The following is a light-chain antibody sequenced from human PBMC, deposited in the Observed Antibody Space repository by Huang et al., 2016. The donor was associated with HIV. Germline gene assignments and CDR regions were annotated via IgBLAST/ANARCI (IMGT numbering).Light chain of an antibody. CDR1: QTIGTY. CDR2: DGS. J-gene: IGKJ4*01. CDR3: QQRRSWPLT. V-gene: IGKV3-11*01. Sequence: EVVLTQSPPTLSLFPGETATLSCRASQTIGTYVAWYQQRPGQGPRLLIYDGSNRAAGVPARISGAGSGTTFTLSISGLGSEDFGVYYCQQRRSWPLTFGGGTKVEV.